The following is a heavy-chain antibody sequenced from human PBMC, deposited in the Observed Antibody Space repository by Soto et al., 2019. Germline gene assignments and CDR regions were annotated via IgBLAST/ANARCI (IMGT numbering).Heavy chain of an antibody. V-gene: IGHV1-18*01. J-gene: IGHJ6*02. Sequence: EASVKVSCKASGYTFTSYGISWVRQAPGQGLEWMGWISAYNGNTNYAQKLQGRVTMTTDTSTSTAYMELGSLRSDDTAVYYCARGGIAAAGTVAYYYYGMDVWGQGTTVTVSS. CDR2: ISAYNGNT. CDR3: ARGGIAAAGTVAYYYYGMDV. CDR1: GYTFTSYG. D-gene: IGHD6-13*01.